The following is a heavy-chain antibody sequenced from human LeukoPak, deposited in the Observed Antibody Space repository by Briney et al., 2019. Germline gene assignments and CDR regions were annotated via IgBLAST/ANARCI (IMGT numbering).Heavy chain of an antibody. CDR2: TSHDGSNK. J-gene: IGHJ4*02. Sequence: PGGSLRLSCAASGFTFSSYAMSWVRQAPGKGLEWVAVTSHDGSNKYYADSVKGRFTISRDNSKNTLNLQMNSLRAEDTAVYYCARIRGGDGYRDAGYWGQGTLVTVSS. V-gene: IGHV3-30*03. CDR3: ARIRGGDGYRDAGY. CDR1: GFTFSSYA. D-gene: IGHD5-24*01.